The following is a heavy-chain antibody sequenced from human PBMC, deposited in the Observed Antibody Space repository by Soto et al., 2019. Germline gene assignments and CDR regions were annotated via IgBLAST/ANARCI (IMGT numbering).Heavy chain of an antibody. CDR1: GGSIKRYW. D-gene: IGHD2-2*01. CDR2: FYSSGTT. CDR3: ARDIGSYAYAEGY. Sequence: ETLSLSVLVSGGSIKRYWLNWIRQAAGKGLEWIGRFYSSGTTDYNPSLNSRANMSVETSKNQFSLKVTSVTAADTAVYYCARDIGSYAYAEGYCGQGIQVTVS. J-gene: IGHJ4*02. V-gene: IGHV4-4*07.